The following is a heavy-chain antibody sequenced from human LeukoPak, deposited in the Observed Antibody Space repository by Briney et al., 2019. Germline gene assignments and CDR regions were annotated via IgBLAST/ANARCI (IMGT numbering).Heavy chain of an antibody. Sequence: PGGSLRLSCAASGFTFSNHAMNWVRQAPGKGLEWVSSISGSGSSAYFADSVKGRFTISRDNSKNTLYLQMNSLRAEDTAVYYCARGPMVRTNLFDYWGQGTLVTVSS. V-gene: IGHV3-23*01. J-gene: IGHJ4*02. CDR2: ISGSGSSA. CDR1: GFTFSNHA. D-gene: IGHD3-10*01. CDR3: ARGPMVRTNLFDY.